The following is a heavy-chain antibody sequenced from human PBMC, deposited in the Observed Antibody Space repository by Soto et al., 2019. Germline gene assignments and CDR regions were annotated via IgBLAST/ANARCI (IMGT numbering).Heavy chain of an antibody. Sequence: GGSLRLSCVASGFTFDDFAMHWVRQAPGKGLEWVSGMSWNRGSIVYAGSVKGRFTISRDNAKNSLYLQMNSLRPEDTALYYCAKDISLGELSAPDHWGQGTLVTVSS. J-gene: IGHJ4*02. CDR1: GFTFDDFA. D-gene: IGHD3-16*02. V-gene: IGHV3-9*01. CDR3: AKDISLGELSAPDH. CDR2: MSWNRGSI.